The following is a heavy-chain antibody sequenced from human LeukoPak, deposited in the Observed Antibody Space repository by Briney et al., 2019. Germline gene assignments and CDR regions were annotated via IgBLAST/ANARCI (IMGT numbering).Heavy chain of an antibody. CDR1: GFTFSSYW. CDR2: ISSDGSST. CDR3: AKGVAHDAFDI. V-gene: IGHV3-74*01. Sequence: GGSLRLSCAASGFTFSSYWMHWVRQAPGKGLVWVSRISSDGSSTSYADSVKGRFTISRDNSKNTLYLQMNSLRAEDTAVYYCAKGVAHDAFDIWGQGTMVTVSS. J-gene: IGHJ3*02.